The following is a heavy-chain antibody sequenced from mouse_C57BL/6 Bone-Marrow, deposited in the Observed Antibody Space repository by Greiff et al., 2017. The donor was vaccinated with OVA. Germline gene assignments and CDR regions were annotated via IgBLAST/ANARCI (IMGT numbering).Heavy chain of an antibody. V-gene: IGHV1-82*01. D-gene: IGHD2-4*01. CDR2: IYPGDGDT. CDR3: ARETYDYGFDY. Sequence: QVQLQQSGPELVKPGASVKISCKASGYAFSSSWMNWVKQRPGKGLEWIGRIYPGDGDTNYNGKFKGKATLTAAKASSTAYMQLSSLTSEDSAVYFCARETYDYGFDYWGQGTTLTVSS. J-gene: IGHJ2*01. CDR1: GYAFSSSW.